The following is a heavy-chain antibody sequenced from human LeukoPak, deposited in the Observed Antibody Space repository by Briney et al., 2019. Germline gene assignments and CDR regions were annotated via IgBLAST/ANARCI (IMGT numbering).Heavy chain of an antibody. Sequence: PGGSLRLSCAASGFTVSSNYMSWVRQAPGKGLEWASVIYSGGSTYYADSVKGRFTISRDNSKNTLYLQMNSLRAEDTAVYYCAREPYDSSGYRDAFDIWGQGTMVTVSS. CDR2: IYSGGST. CDR3: AREPYDSSGYRDAFDI. D-gene: IGHD3-22*01. V-gene: IGHV3-53*01. J-gene: IGHJ3*02. CDR1: GFTVSSNY.